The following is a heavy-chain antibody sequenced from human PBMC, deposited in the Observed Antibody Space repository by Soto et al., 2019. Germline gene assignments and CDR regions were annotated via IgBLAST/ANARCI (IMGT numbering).Heavy chain of an antibody. D-gene: IGHD3-10*01. CDR3: ARTGYGNWLDP. Sequence: GESLKISCKASGYSFTDYWITWVRQMPGKGLEWMGRIDPRDSQSNYSPSCQGRVTISAERSSSTAYLQRKSLKASDTAMYYCARTGYGNWLDPWGQGTLVTVSS. CDR1: GYSFTDYW. CDR2: IDPRDSQS. J-gene: IGHJ5*02. V-gene: IGHV5-10-1*01.